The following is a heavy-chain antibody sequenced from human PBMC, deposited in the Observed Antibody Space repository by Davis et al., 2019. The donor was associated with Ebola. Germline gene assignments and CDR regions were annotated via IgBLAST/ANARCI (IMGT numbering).Heavy chain of an antibody. Sequence: MPSETLSLTCTVSGVSISSYYWSWIRQPPGKGLEWIGYIYYSGSTNYNPSLKSRVTISVDTSKNQFSLKLSSVTAADTAVYYCARDLMDYDSSGYYYYGMDVWGQGTTVTVSS. J-gene: IGHJ6*02. CDR2: IYYSGST. CDR3: ARDLMDYDSSGYYYYGMDV. CDR1: GVSISSYY. D-gene: IGHD3-22*01. V-gene: IGHV4-59*01.